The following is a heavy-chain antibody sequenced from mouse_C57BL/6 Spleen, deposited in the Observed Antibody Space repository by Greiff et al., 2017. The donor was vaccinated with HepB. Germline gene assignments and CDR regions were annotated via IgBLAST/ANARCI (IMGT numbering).Heavy chain of an antibody. CDR1: GFTFSDYG. CDR2: ISSGSSTI. J-gene: IGHJ4*01. CDR3: ARRWLLQGYALDY. V-gene: IGHV5-17*01. D-gene: IGHD2-3*01. Sequence: EVQVVESGGGLVKPGGSLKLSCAASGFTFSDYGMHWVRQAPEKGLEWVAYISSGSSTIYYADTVKGQFTITRDNATSTLFLQMSSLRSEDTAMYYCARRWLLQGYALDYWGQGTSVTVSS.